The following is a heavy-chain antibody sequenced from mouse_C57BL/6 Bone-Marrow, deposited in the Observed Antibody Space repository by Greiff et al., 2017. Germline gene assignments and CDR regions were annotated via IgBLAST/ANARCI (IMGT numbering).Heavy chain of an antibody. J-gene: IGHJ4*01. CDR2: INPSRGYT. D-gene: IGHD1-1*01. Sequence: QVQLKESGAELATPGASVKLSCKASGYTFTSYWMHWVKQRPGQGLEWIGYINPSRGYTKYNQKFKDKATLPADKSSSTAYMQLSSLTYEAYAVYDCARWGTTGGMDYWVQGTSVTVSA. CDR3: ARWGTTGGMDY. V-gene: IGHV1-7*01. CDR1: GYTFTSYW.